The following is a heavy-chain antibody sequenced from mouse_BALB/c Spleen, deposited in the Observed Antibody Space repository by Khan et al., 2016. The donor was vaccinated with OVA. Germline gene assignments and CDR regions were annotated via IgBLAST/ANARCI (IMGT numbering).Heavy chain of an antibody. CDR1: GFSLTSYG. CDR3: ARGDMITYYCDY. D-gene: IGHD2-4*01. CDR2: IWAGGST. V-gene: IGHV2-9*02. Sequence: VQLKESGPDLVAPSQSLSITCTVSGFSLTSYGVHWVRQPPGKGLEWLGVIWAGGSTNYNSALMSRLSISKDNSKGQVFLKMNSLQTDDTATYYWARGDMITYYCDYWAQGTPLTVSS. J-gene: IGHJ2*01.